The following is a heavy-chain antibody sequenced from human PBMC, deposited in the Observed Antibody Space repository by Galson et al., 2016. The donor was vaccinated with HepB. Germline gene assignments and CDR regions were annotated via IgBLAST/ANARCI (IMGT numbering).Heavy chain of an antibody. J-gene: IGHJ6*02. CDR2: IIPIFGTA. V-gene: IGHV1-69*13. CDR3: ASRAGDYYDNSGYYYYYNYGMDV. CDR1: GGTFSNYA. Sequence: SVKVSCKASGGTFSNYAISWVRQAPRQGLEWMGGIIPIFGTANYAQNFQGRVTTTADESTSTAYMELSSLRSEDTAVYYCASRAGDYYDNSGYYYYYNYGMDVWGQGTTVTVSS. D-gene: IGHD3-22*01.